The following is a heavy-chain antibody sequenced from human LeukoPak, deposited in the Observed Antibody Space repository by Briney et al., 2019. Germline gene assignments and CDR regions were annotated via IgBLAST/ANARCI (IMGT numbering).Heavy chain of an antibody. CDR3: ARHAPTSSAFDY. Sequence: GGSLRLSCAASGFTFSSYSMNWVRQAPGKGLEWVSYIGSISSAIYYADSVKGRFTISRDNTKNSLYLQMNSLRAEDTAVYYCARHAPTSSAFDYWGQGTLVTVSS. V-gene: IGHV3-48*04. CDR1: GFTFSSYS. CDR2: IGSISSAI. D-gene: IGHD6-19*01. J-gene: IGHJ4*02.